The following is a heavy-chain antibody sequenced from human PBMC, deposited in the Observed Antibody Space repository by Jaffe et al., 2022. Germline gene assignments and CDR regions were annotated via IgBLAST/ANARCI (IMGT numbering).Heavy chain of an antibody. Sequence: EVQLVESGGGLVQPGGSLRLSCAASGFTFSSYEMNWVRQAPGKGLEWVSYISSSGSTIYYADSVKGRFTISRDNAKNSLYLQMNSLRAEDTAVYYCARDMYYYDSSGYGAFDIWGQGTMVTVSS. J-gene: IGHJ3*02. CDR3: ARDMYYYDSSGYGAFDI. CDR2: ISSSGSTI. D-gene: IGHD3-22*01. CDR1: GFTFSSYE. V-gene: IGHV3-48*03.